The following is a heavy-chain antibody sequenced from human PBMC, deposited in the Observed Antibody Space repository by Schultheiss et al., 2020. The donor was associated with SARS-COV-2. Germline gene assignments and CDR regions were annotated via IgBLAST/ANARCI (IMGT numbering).Heavy chain of an antibody. Sequence: SETLSLTCAVYGGSFSGDSWSWLRQPPGTGLKWIGESHCTGSANCNPSLKSRVSISVDTSKNQFSLKLSSVTAADTAVYYCAVDSSGYLDAFDIWGQGTMVTVSS. V-gene: IGHV4-34*01. CDR2: SHCTGSA. CDR1: GGSFSGDS. D-gene: IGHD3-22*01. J-gene: IGHJ3*02. CDR3: AVDSSGYLDAFDI.